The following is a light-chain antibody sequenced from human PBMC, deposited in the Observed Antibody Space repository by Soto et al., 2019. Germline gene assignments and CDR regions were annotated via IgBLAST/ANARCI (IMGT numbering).Light chain of an antibody. CDR1: QSVNSD. V-gene: IGKV3-15*01. CDR2: SAS. CDR3: QQYNNWPLT. Sequence: VMTQSPATLSASPGESATLSCRASQSVNSDLAWYQQIPGQAPRLLIYSASTGATGGPARFSGSGSGTEFTLTISSLQSEDFAIYYCQQYNNWPLTFGGGTKVEI. J-gene: IGKJ4*01.